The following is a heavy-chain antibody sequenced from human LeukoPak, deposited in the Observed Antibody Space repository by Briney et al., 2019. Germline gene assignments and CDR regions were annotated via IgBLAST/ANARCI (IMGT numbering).Heavy chain of an antibody. J-gene: IGHJ3*02. CDR1: GFTFSSYS. CDR3: ARAGGYCSSTSCYLTAFDI. Sequence: GGSLRLSCAASGFTFSSYSMNWVRQAPGKGLEWVSSISSSSSYIYYADSVKGRFTISRDNAKNSRYLQMNSLRAEDTAVYYCARAGGYCSSTSCYLTAFDIWGQGTMVTVSS. D-gene: IGHD2-2*01. V-gene: IGHV3-21*01. CDR2: ISSSSSYI.